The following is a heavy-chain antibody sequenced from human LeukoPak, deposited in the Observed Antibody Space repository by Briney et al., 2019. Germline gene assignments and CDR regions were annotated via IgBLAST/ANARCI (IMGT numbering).Heavy chain of an antibody. D-gene: IGHD7-27*01. CDR1: GGTFSSYA. CDR2: IIPIFGTA. CDR3: ARWGPERLLDAFDT. Sequence: ASVKVSCKASGGTFSSYAISWVRQAPGQGLEWMGGIIPIFGTANCAQKFQGRVTITADESTSTAYMELSSLRSEDTAVYYCARWGPERLLDAFDTWGQGTMVTVSS. V-gene: IGHV1-69*13. J-gene: IGHJ3*02.